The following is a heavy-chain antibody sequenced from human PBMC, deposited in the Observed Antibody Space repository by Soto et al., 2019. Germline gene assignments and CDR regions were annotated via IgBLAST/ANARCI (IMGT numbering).Heavy chain of an antibody. D-gene: IGHD1-26*01. J-gene: IGHJ4*02. Sequence: SETLSLTCTVSGGSISSYYWSWIRQPPGKGLEWIGYIYYSGSTNYNPSLKSRVTISVDTSKNQFSLKLSSVTAADTAVYYCAGRSRKDYFDYWGQGTLVTVSS. CDR1: GGSISSYY. CDR2: IYYSGST. V-gene: IGHV4-59*08. CDR3: AGRSRKDYFDY.